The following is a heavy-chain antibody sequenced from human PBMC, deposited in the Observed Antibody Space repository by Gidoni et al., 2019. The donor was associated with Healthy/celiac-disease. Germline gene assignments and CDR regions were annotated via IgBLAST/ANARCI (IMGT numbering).Heavy chain of an antibody. D-gene: IGHD5-12*01. J-gene: IGHJ4*01. CDR3: ARADGEWLRANTPDVDY. V-gene: IGHV3-21*01. CDR2: ISSSSSYI. Sequence: VQLVASGGGLVKPGGSLRLSCAASGFTFSSYRINWVRQAPGKGLVWVSSISSSSSYIYYADSVKGRFTISRDNAKNELYLQMNSLRAEDTAVYDCARADGEWLRANTPDVDYWGHGTLVTVSS. CDR1: GFTFSSYR.